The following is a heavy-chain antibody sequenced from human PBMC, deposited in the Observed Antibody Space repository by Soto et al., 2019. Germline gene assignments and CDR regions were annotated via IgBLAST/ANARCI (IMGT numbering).Heavy chain of an antibody. V-gene: IGHV1-69*13. CDR2: IIPIFGTA. CDR3: ARSYGSGSYPPYYFDY. D-gene: IGHD3-10*01. J-gene: IGHJ4*02. CDR1: GGTFSSYA. Sequence: SVKVSCKASGGTFSSYAISWVRQAPGQGLEWMGGIIPIFGTANYAQKFQGRVTITADESTSTAYMELSSLRSEDTALYYCARSYGSGSYPPYYFDYWGQGTLVTVSS.